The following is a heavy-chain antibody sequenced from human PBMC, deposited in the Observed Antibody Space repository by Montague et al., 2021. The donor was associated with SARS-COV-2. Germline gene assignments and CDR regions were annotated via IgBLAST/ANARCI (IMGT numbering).Heavy chain of an antibody. V-gene: IGHV4-31*03. Sequence: TLSLTCTVSGGSISSGCYYWSWIRQHPGKGLEWIGYIYYSGSTYYNPSLKSRVTISVDTSKNQFSLKLISVTAAATAVYYCARARITMIVVVNAFDIWGQGTMVTVSS. CDR1: GGSISSGCYY. CDR2: IYYSGST. CDR3: ARARITMIVVVNAFDI. J-gene: IGHJ3*02. D-gene: IGHD3-22*01.